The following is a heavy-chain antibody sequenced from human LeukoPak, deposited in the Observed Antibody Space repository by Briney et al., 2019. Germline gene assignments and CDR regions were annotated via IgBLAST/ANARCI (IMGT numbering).Heavy chain of an antibody. CDR1: GFTFSIYT. CDR2: ISAGSRHI. D-gene: IGHD3-3*01. Sequence: PGGSLRLSCEASGFTFSIYTMNWVRQAPGKGLEWVSLISAGSRHIYYAGSVRGRFTISRDDAKNSLYLQMNSLRAEDTAVYYCARDGYQVPTIFGTFDPWGQGTLVTVSS. J-gene: IGHJ5*02. CDR3: ARDGYQVPTIFGTFDP. V-gene: IGHV3-21*01.